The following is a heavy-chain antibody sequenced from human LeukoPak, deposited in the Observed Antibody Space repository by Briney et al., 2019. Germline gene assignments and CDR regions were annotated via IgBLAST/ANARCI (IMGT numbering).Heavy chain of an antibody. V-gene: IGHV3-23*01. CDR2: ISGSGGST. CDR3: AKDRITIFGVVIPGGAFDI. Sequence: PGGSLRLSCAASGFTFNSYGMHWVRQAPGKGLEWVSAISGSGGSTYYADSVKGRFTISRDNSKNTLYLQMNSLRAEDTAVYYCAKDRITIFGVVIPGGAFDIWGQGTMVTVSS. J-gene: IGHJ3*02. CDR1: GFTFNSYG. D-gene: IGHD3-3*01.